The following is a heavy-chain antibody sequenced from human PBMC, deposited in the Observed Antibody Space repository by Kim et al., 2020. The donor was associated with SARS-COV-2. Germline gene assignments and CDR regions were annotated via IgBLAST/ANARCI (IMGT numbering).Heavy chain of an antibody. Sequence: GGSLRLSCKGSGFDFTDAWMTWVRQAPGKGLEWVARFKSKNHGGATDYGAAVKDRFIISRDDSIGTLYLELNNVKVEDTGVYFCGTDLRFREILTGFGLIDFWGQGTLVTVAS. CDR3: GTDLRFREILTGFGLIDF. CDR1: GFDFTDAW. D-gene: IGHD3-9*01. CDR2: FKSKNHGGAT. V-gene: IGHV3-15*01. J-gene: IGHJ4*02.